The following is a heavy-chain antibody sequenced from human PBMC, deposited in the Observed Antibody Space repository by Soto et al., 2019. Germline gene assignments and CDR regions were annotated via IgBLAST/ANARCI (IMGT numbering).Heavy chain of an antibody. CDR1: GFIFSDYS. CDR2: IKQDGGEE. CDR3: ARVYYESRGPTKYRAFDF. J-gene: IGHJ3*01. V-gene: IGHV3-7*01. D-gene: IGHD3-22*01. Sequence: EVQLVESGGGLVQPGGSLRLSCAASGFIFSDYSMSWVRQSPGKGLEGVANIKQDGGEEDYVDSVKGRLTISRDNAKNSVYLQMNSLRAEDTAVYYCARVYYESRGPTKYRAFDFWGQGTMVTVSS.